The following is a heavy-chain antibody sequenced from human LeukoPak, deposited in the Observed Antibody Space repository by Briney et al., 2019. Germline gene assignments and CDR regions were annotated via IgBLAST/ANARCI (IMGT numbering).Heavy chain of an antibody. J-gene: IGHJ4*02. Sequence: GGSLRLSCAASGFSFSSYWMYWVRQAPGKGLVWVARINGDGSETSYAVSVKGRFTISRDNAKNTLYLQMNSLGAEDTAVYYCFVVVVGGWGQGTLVTVSS. CDR3: FVVVVGG. CDR2: INGDGSET. D-gene: IGHD2-15*01. CDR1: GFSFSSYW. V-gene: IGHV3-74*01.